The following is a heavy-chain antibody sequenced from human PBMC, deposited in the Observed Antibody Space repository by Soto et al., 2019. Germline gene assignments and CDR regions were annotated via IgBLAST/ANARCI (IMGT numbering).Heavy chain of an antibody. CDR3: ARHDCSSRSCYYYYYYGMDV. V-gene: IGHV1-69*12. J-gene: IGHJ6*02. CDR1: GGTFSSYA. Sequence: QVQLVQSGAEVKKPGSSVKVSCKASGGTFSSYAISWVRQAPGQGLEWMGGIIPIFGTVNYAQKFQGRVTLTAYEYTSTAYMERSSLRCEDTAVYYCARHDCSSRSCYYYYYYGMDVWGQVTTVTVSS. CDR2: IIPIFGTV. D-gene: IGHD2-2*01.